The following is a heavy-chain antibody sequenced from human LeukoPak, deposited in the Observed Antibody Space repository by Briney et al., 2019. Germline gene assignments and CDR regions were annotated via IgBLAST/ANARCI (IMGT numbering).Heavy chain of an antibody. J-gene: IGHJ4*02. CDR1: GGSISSGSYY. V-gene: IGHV4-61*02. CDR2: IYTSGST. D-gene: IGHD2-21*02. CDR3: ARGGYCGGDCYFYY. Sequence: PSETLSLTCTVSGGSISSGSYYWSWIRQPAGKGLEWIGRIYTSGSTNYDPSLKSRVTISVDTSKNQFSLKLSSVTAADTAVYYCARGGYCGGDCYFYYWGQGTLVTVSS.